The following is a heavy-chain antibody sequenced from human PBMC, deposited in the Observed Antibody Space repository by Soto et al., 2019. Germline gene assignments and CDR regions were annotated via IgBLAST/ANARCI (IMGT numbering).Heavy chain of an antibody. D-gene: IGHD2-2*01. J-gene: IGHJ4*02. CDR1: GYTFTSYG. V-gene: IGHV1-18*01. Sequence: WASVKVSCKASGYTFTSYGISWVRQAPGQGLEWMGWIRAYNGNTNYPQKLRGRVTMTTDTSTSTVYLELRSLRSDDTAVYYCAREGPPSLNWGQGIRVTVAS. CDR2: IRAYNGNT. CDR3: AREGPPSLN.